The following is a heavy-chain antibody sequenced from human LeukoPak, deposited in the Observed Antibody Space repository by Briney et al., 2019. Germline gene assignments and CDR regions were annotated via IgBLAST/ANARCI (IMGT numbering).Heavy chain of an antibody. CDR2: IYYSGNT. Sequence: SETLSLTCTVSGGSISSSYWSWIRQPPGKGLEWIGYIYYSGNTNYNPSLKSRVTISVDTSKNQFSLKLSSVTAADTAVYYCARVRWGIYYYMDVWGKGTTVTVSS. D-gene: IGHD2-8*02. V-gene: IGHV4-59*01. J-gene: IGHJ6*03. CDR1: GGSISSSY. CDR3: ARVRWGIYYYMDV.